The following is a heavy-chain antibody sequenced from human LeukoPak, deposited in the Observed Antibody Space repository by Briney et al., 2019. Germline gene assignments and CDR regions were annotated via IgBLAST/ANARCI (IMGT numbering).Heavy chain of an antibody. CDR1: GFTFSSPW. V-gene: IGHV3-74*01. CDR2: INSDGSST. Sequence: GGSLRLSCAASGFTFSSPWMHWVRQPPGKGLVWVSRINSDGSSTTYADSVKGRFTISRDNAKNTLYLHMNSLRAEDTAIYYCARALGSVADFWGQGTMVTVSS. CDR3: ARALGSVADF. J-gene: IGHJ4*02. D-gene: IGHD6-6*01.